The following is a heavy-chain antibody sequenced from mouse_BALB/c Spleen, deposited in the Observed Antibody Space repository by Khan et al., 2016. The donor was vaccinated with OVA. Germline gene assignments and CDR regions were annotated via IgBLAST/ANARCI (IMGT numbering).Heavy chain of an antibody. CDR2: IWAGGST. CDR1: GFSLTSYG. D-gene: IGHD1-3*01. CDR3: ARLEDI. V-gene: IGHV2-9*02. J-gene: IGHJ2*01. Sequence: QVRLQQSGPGLVAPSQSLSTTCTVSGFSLTSYGVHWVRQPPGKGLEWLGVIWAGGSTNYNSALMSRLSISKDNSKSQVFLKMNSLQTDDTAMYYCARLEDIWGQGTTLTVSS.